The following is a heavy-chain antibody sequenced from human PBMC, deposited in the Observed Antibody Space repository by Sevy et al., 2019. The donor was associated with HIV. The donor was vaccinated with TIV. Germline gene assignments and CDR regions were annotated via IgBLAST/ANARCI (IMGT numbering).Heavy chain of an antibody. CDR2: ISYDGNNK. Sequence: GGSLRLSCAASGFTFSSYGIHWVRQAPGKGLEWVAVISYDGNNKYYADSVKGRFTISRDNSKNTLYLQMNSLRAEDTAVYYCARDHYDFLTGYYRFDYWGQGTLVTVSS. J-gene: IGHJ4*02. V-gene: IGHV3-33*01. CDR3: ARDHYDFLTGYYRFDY. CDR1: GFTFSSYG. D-gene: IGHD3-9*01.